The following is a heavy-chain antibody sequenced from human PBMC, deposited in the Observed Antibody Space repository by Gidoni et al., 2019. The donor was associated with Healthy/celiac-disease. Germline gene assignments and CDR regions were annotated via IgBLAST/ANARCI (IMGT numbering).Heavy chain of an antibody. D-gene: IGHD5-18*01. V-gene: IGHV5-51*01. Sequence: PGNGLEWMGIIYPGDSDTRYSPSFQGQVTISADKSISTAYLQWSSLKASDTAMYYCARQVGDVDTAMVTISFDYWGQGTLVTVSS. J-gene: IGHJ4*02. CDR2: IYPGDSDT. CDR3: ARQVGDVDTAMVTISFDY.